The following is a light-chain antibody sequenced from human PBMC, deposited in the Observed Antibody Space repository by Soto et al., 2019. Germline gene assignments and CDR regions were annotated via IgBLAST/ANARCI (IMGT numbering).Light chain of an antibody. J-gene: IGKJ4*01. CDR3: QQYGSAPLT. CDR2: GAS. V-gene: IGKV3-20*01. Sequence: ENGLTQSPGTLSLSPGDRATLSCRASQSVSRNYVAWYQQKPGQPPRLLIYGASIRATGIPDRFGGSGSGADFTLTISRLEPEDFAVYYCQQYGSAPLTFGEGTKVEIK. CDR1: QSVSRNY.